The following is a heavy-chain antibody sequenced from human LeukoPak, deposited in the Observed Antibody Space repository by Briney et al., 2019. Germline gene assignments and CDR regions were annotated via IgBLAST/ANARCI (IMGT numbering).Heavy chain of an antibody. V-gene: IGHV3-7*01. J-gene: IGHJ3*02. Sequence: PGGSLRLSCAASGFIFSSYWMSWVRQAPGEGLEWVANIKKDSSEKYYVDSVKGRFTISRDNAKNSLYLQMNSLRAEDTAVYYCARSTSSSWYSVSDAFDIWGQGTMVTVSS. CDR1: GFIFSSYW. D-gene: IGHD6-13*01. CDR2: IKKDSSEK. CDR3: ARSTSSSWYSVSDAFDI.